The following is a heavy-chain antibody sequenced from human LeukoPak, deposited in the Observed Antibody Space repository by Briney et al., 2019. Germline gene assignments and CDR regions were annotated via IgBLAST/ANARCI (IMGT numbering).Heavy chain of an antibody. CDR3: ARADYYGSGTYGMDV. CDR2: IYSGGST. D-gene: IGHD3-10*01. CDR1: GFTVSSNY. Sequence: GGSLRLSCAASGFTVSSNYMSWVRQAPGKGLEWVSVIYSGGSTYHADSVKGRFTISRDNSKNTLYLQMNSLRAEDTAVYYCARADYYGSGTYGMDVWGQGTTVTVSS. V-gene: IGHV3-66*01. J-gene: IGHJ6*02.